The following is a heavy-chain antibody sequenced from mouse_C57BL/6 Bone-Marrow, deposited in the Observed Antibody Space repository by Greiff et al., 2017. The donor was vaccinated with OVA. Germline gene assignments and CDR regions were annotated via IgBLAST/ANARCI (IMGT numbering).Heavy chain of an antibody. D-gene: IGHD2-4*01. CDR3: ARRGIYYDYDEGFAY. J-gene: IGHJ3*01. V-gene: IGHV1-19*01. Sequence: EVKLMESGPVLVKPGASVKMSCKASGYTFTDYYMNWVKQSHGKSLEWIGVINPYNGGTSYNQKFKGKATLTVDKSSSTAYMELNSLTSEDSAVYYCARRGIYYDYDEGFAYWGQGTLVTVSA. CDR1: GYTFTDYY. CDR2: INPYNGGT.